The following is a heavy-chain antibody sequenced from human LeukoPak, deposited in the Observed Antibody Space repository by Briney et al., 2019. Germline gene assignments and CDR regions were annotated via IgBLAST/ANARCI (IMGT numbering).Heavy chain of an antibody. D-gene: IGHD3-3*01. CDR2: IRYDGSIK. V-gene: IGHV3-30*02. CDR1: GFTFSSYG. Sequence: PGGSLRLSCAASGFTFSSYGMHWVRQAPGKGLDWVAFIRYDGSIKDYADSVKGRFTISRDNSKNTLYLQMNSLRAEDTAVYYCAKVSPINPSGYLDHWGQGTLVTVSS. CDR3: AKVSPINPSGYLDH. J-gene: IGHJ4*02.